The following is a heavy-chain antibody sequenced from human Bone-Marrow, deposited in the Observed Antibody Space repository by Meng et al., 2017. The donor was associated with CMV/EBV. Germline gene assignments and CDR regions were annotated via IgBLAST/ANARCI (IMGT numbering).Heavy chain of an antibody. CDR1: AFTFSTNG. CDR3: AKYGNVSHIHYFFNH. J-gene: IGHJ4*02. CDR2: ISGNGETT. V-gene: IGHV3-23*01. D-gene: IGHD2/OR15-2a*01. Sequence: GASLRLSRAASAFTFSTNGMTWVRQGPGTGLEWVADISGNGETTYYADPVRGRFTVSRDNSKNTLYLQMHNLAAEDTAVYYSAKYGNVSHIHYFFNHWGQGALVTVSS.